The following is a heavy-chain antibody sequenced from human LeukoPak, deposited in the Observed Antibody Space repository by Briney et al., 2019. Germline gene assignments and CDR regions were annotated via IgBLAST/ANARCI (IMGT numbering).Heavy chain of an antibody. CDR1: GGSISSGSYS. CDR3: ARRYDFWSGYSPQNWFDP. J-gene: IGHJ5*02. CDR2: FYTSGTT. Sequence: SSETLSLTCTVSGGSISSGSYSWSWIRQPAGKGLEWIGRFYTSGTTNYNPSLKSRVTISVDTSKNQFSLKLSSVTAADTAVYYCARRYDFWSGYSPQNWFDPWGQGTLVTVSS. D-gene: IGHD3-3*01. V-gene: IGHV4-61*02.